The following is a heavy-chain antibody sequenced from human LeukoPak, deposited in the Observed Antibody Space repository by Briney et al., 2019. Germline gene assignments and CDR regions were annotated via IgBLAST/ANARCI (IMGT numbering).Heavy chain of an antibody. Sequence: QPGRSLRLSCAASGFTFTSYGFHWVRQAPGKGLEWVAVIWYDGTNKYYADSVKGRFIISRDNSKNTLYLQMNSLRAEDTAVYYCAKDGSGCGWKWFDPWGQGTLVTVSS. CDR3: AKDGSGCGWKWFDP. J-gene: IGHJ5*02. CDR1: GFTFTSYG. V-gene: IGHV3-33*06. CDR2: IWYDGTNK. D-gene: IGHD3-3*01.